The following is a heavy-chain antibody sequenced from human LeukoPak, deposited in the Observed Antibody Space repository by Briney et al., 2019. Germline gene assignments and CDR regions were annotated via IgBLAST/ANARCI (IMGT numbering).Heavy chain of an antibody. CDR1: GGSISSGGYS. CDR2: IYHSGST. J-gene: IGHJ6*04. D-gene: IGHD4-23*01. CDR3: TRVSRIDYGGNPEGDV. Sequence: SQTLSLTCAVSGGSISSGGYSWSRIRQPPGKGLEWIGYIYHSGSTYYNPSLKSRVTISVDRSKNQFSLKLSSVTTADTAVYYCTRVSRIDYGGNPEGDVWGKGTTVIVSS. V-gene: IGHV4-30-2*01.